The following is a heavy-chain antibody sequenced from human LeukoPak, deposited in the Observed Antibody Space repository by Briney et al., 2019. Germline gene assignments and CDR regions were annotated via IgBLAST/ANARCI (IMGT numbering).Heavy chain of an antibody. V-gene: IGHV3-23*01. CDR2: VSGTSTNT. D-gene: IGHD6-19*01. Sequence: GGSLRLSCAASGLSFSSYATSWVRQAPGKGLEWVSAVSGTSTNTYYSDSVKGRFTISRDNSQNTLYLQMNNLEGGDTAVYYCAKGAAVAGTLYFQHWGQGTVVTVSS. J-gene: IGHJ1*01. CDR1: GLSFSSYA. CDR3: AKGAAVAGTLYFQH.